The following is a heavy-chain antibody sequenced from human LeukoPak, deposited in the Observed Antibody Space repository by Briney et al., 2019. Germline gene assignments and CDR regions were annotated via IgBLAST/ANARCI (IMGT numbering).Heavy chain of an antibody. D-gene: IGHD5-18*01. CDR1: GFTFSSYG. V-gene: IGHV3-30*02. CDR3: AKDQGCSYGIYFDY. J-gene: IGHJ4*02. Sequence: GGSLRLSCAASGFTFSSYGMHWVRQAPGKGLEWVAFIRYDGSNKYYADSVKGRFTISRDNSKNTLYLQMNSLRAEDTAVYYCAKDQGCSYGIYFDYWGQGTLVTVSS. CDR2: IRYDGSNK.